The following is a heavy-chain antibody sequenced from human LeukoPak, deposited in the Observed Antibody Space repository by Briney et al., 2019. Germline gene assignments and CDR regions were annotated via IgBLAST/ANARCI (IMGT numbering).Heavy chain of an antibody. CDR1: GDSLSSGDYD. J-gene: IGHJ6*03. CDR2: IASSRST. D-gene: IGHD3-22*01. Sequence: SETLSLTCTVSGDSLSSGDYDWSWILQPAGKGLEWIGRIASSRSTNYNPSLKSRVTISVDTAKTQFSLKLSSGTAADTAVYYCARSSEGRYYYDSSGFSYYYYYMDVWGKGTTVTISS. V-gene: IGHV4-61*02. CDR3: ARSSEGRYYYDSSGFSYYYYYMDV.